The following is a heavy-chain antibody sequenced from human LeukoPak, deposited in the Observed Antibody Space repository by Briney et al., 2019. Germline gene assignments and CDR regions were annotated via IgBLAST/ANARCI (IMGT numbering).Heavy chain of an antibody. CDR2: IYYSGST. CDR1: GGSISSSSYY. Sequence: TPSETLSLTCTVSGGSISSSSYYWGWIRQPPGKGLEWIGSIYYSGSTYYNPSLKSRVTISVDTSKNQFSLKLSSVTAADTAVYYCARDGYSSGWRRVDYWGQGTLVTVSS. CDR3: ARDGYSSGWRRVDY. J-gene: IGHJ4*02. V-gene: IGHV4-39*07. D-gene: IGHD6-19*01.